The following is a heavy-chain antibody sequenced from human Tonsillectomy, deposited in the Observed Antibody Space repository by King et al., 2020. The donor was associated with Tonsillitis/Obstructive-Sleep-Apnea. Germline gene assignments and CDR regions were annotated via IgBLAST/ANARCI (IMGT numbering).Heavy chain of an antibody. CDR3: AKLVGGSGSRNYFDY. V-gene: IGHV3-23*01. D-gene: IGHD1-1*01. J-gene: IGHJ4*02. CDR2: ISGSGGNT. CDR1: GFTFSSYA. Sequence: VQLLESGGGLVQPGGSLRLSCAASGFTFSSYATSWVRQAPGKGLEWGSAISGSGGNTYYADSVKGRFTISRDNSKNTLYLQMNSLRAEDTAEYYCAKLVGGSGSRNYFDYWGQGTLVTVSS.